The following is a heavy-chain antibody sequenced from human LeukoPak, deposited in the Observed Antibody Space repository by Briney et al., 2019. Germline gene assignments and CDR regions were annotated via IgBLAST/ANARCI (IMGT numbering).Heavy chain of an antibody. D-gene: IGHD3-10*01. CDR3: ARGDYGSEYYFDY. J-gene: IGHJ4*02. CDR1: GYSFTSYW. V-gene: IGHV5-10-1*01. Sequence: GESLKISCKGSGYSFTSYWISWVRQMPGKGLEWMGWIDPSDSYTNYSPSFQGHVTISADKSISTAYLQWSSLKASDTAMYYCARGDYGSEYYFDYWGQGTLVTVSS. CDR2: IDPSDSYT.